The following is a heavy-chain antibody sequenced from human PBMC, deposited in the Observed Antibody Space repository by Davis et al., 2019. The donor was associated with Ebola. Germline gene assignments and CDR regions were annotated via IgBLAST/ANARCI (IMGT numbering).Heavy chain of an antibody. D-gene: IGHD4-17*01. CDR2: IYYSGST. Sequence: MPSETLSLTCAVYGGTFSDYYWSWIRQPPGKGLEWIGSIYYSGSTYYNPSLKSRVTISVDTSKNQFSLKLSSVTAADTAVYYCTTTTVTTDYWGQGTLVTVSS. CDR1: GGTFSDYY. V-gene: IGHV4-34*08. CDR3: TTTTVTTDY. J-gene: IGHJ4*02.